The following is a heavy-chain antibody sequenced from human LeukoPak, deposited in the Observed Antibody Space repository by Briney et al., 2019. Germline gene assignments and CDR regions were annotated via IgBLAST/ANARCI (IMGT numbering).Heavy chain of an antibody. CDR1: GYTFTSYY. J-gene: IGHJ6*03. D-gene: IGHD2-8*01. Sequence: ASVKVSCKASGYTFTSYYMHWVRQAPGQGLEWMGWINPNSGGTNYAQKFQGRVTMTRDTSISTAYMELSRLRSDDTAVYYCARSQGSTNDMDVWGKGTTVTISS. CDR3: ARSQGSTNDMDV. V-gene: IGHV1-2*02. CDR2: INPNSGGT.